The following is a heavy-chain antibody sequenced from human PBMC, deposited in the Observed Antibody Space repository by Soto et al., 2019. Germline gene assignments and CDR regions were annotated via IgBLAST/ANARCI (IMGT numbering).Heavy chain of an antibody. V-gene: IGHV4-30-4*01. D-gene: IGHD3-16*01. CDR2: IYYSGST. CDR1: GGSLSSGDYY. J-gene: IGHJ5*02. Sequence: PSETLSLTCTVSGGSLSSGDYYWSWIRQPPGKGLEWIGYIYYSGSTYYNPSLKSRVTISVDTSKNQFSLKLSSVTAADTAVYYCARGSRLGELSMSWFDPWGQGTLVTVSS. CDR3: ARGSRLGELSMSWFDP.